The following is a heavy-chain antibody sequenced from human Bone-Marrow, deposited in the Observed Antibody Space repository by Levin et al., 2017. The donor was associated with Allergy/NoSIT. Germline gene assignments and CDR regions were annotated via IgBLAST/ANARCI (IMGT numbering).Heavy chain of an antibody. V-gene: IGHV3-48*01. CDR3: PRVRGAALPTNYTDY. CDR1: GFTFRSFS. D-gene: IGHD5-24*01. CDR2: IITGGNTM. Sequence: GGSLRLSCAASGFTFRSFSINWVRQAPGKGLEWVSYIITGGNTMYYADSVKGRFTVSRDNAKNSAYLQISGLRAEDTAVYYCPRVRGAALPTNYTDYWGQGTLVTVSS. J-gene: IGHJ4*02.